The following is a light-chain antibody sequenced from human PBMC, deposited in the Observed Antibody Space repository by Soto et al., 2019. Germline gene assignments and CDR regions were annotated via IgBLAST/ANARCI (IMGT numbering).Light chain of an antibody. J-gene: IGKJ1*01. CDR2: DAS. V-gene: IGKV1-5*01. CDR1: QTISTY. CDR3: QHMRT. Sequence: DIQMTQSPSSLSASVGDRVTITCRASQTISTYLNWYQQKPGKAPRLLIYDASTLESGVPSRFSGSGFGTEFSLTISSLQPDDFGSYYCQHMRTFGQGTKVEMK.